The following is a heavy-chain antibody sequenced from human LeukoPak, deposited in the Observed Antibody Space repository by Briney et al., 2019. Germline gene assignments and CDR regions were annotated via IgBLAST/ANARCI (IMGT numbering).Heavy chain of an antibody. CDR3: ARDPLRYYYDSSGYYRNAFDI. CDR2: IKEDGGEK. D-gene: IGHD3-22*01. CDR1: GFTFNRFY. J-gene: IGHJ3*02. Sequence: HPGGSLRLSCVASGFTFNRFYMTWVRQAPGKGLEWVANIKEDGGEKYYVDSVKGRFTISRDNAKNSVYLQMNSLTAADTAVYYCARDPLRYYYDSSGYYRNAFDIWGQGTMVTVSS. V-gene: IGHV3-7*03.